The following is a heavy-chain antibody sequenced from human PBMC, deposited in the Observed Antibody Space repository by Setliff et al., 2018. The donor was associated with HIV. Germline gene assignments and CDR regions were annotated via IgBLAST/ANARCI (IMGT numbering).Heavy chain of an antibody. D-gene: IGHD3-3*01. V-gene: IGHV4-4*07. Sequence: PSETLSLTCNVSGGSISGYFWTWIRQPAGKGLEWIGRIYTSGSTNYNPSLKSRLSMSIDTSKNQFSLKMSSVTAADTAVYYCARGVADYDFWSGSGDYYYMDVWGKGTTVTVSS. CDR3: ARGVADYDFWSGSGDYYYMDV. CDR1: GGSISGYF. CDR2: IYTSGST. J-gene: IGHJ6*03.